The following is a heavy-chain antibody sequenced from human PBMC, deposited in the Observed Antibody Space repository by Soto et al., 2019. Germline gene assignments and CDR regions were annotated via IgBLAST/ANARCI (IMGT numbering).Heavy chain of an antibody. Sequence: WGSLRLSCAASGSTFSGSAMHWVRQASGKGLEWVGRIQTKANAYATAYAESVKGRFTISRDESKDTAYLQMNSLKAEDTAVYYCNSNLSGDTGLHYWGQGTLVTVS. J-gene: IGHJ4*02. V-gene: IGHV3-73*01. CDR2: IQTKANAYAT. CDR3: NSNLSGDTGLHY. D-gene: IGHD5-18*01. CDR1: GSTFSGSA.